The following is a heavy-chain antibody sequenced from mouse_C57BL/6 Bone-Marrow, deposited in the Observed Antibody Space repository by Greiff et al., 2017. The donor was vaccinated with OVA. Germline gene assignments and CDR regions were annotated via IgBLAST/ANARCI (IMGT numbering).Heavy chain of an antibody. CDR1: GFSFNTYA. D-gene: IGHD2-1*01. Sequence: GGGLVQPKGSLKLSCAASGFSFNTYAMNWVRQAPGKGLEWVARIRSKSNNYATYYADSVKDRFTISRDDSESMLYLQMNNLKTEDTAMYYCVREREGIYYGNYDLNYYAMDYWGQGTSVTVSS. CDR2: IRSKSNNYAT. V-gene: IGHV10-1*01. CDR3: VREREGIYYGNYDLNYYAMDY. J-gene: IGHJ4*01.